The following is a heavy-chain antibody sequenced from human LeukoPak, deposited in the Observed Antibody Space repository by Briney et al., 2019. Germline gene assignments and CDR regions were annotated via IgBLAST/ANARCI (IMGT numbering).Heavy chain of an antibody. D-gene: IGHD2-2*01. CDR2: IKQDGSEK. V-gene: IGHV3-7*01. CDR1: GFTFSSYW. J-gene: IGHJ6*02. Sequence: GGSLRLSCAASGFTFSSYWMSWVRQAPGKGLEWVANIKQDGSEKYYVDSVKGRFTISRDNAKNSLYLQMNSLRAEDTAVYYCARVGSGRRDCSSTSCYSGEHYYYGMDVWGQGTTVTVSS. CDR3: ARVGSGRRDCSSTSCYSGEHYYYGMDV.